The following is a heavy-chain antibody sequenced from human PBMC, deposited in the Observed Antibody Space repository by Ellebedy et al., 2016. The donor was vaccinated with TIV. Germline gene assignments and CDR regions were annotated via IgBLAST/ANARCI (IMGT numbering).Heavy chain of an antibody. Sequence: GGSLRLSCAASGFIVSSNYMSWVRQAPGKGLEWVSTISGSGTVTYYADSVKGRFTISRDNAKNSLYLQMNSLRAEDTAVYYCAGRAYNWNDGSLFDYWGQGTLVTVSS. CDR2: ISGSGTVT. V-gene: IGHV3-21*04. CDR1: GFIVSSNY. CDR3: AGRAYNWNDGSLFDY. D-gene: IGHD1-1*01. J-gene: IGHJ4*02.